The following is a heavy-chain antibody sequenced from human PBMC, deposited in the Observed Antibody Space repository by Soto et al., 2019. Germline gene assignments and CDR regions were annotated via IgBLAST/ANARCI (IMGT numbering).Heavy chain of an antibody. J-gene: IGHJ4*02. V-gene: IGHV3-11*06. D-gene: IGHD2-15*01. CDR3: TSAERGKTVVRV. CDR1: GFTFSDYY. CDR2: ISQSGAYT. Sequence: QVQLVESGGALVKPGGSLRLSCAASGFTFSDYYISWVRQAPGRGLEWLSYISQSGAYTNYAESVRGRFTISRDNAKNALYLQMNSLRAEDTAIYYCTSAERGKTVVRVWGPGTLVNVSS.